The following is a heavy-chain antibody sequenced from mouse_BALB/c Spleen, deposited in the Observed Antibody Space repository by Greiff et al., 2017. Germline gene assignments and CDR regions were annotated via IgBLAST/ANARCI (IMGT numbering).Heavy chain of an antibody. V-gene: IGHV5-12-2*01. D-gene: IGHD2-3*01. Sequence: EVQLVESGGGLVQPGGSLKLSCAASGFTFSSYTMSWVRQTPEKRLEWVASISNGGGCTYYPDTVKGRFTISRDNAKNTLYLQMSSLKSEDTAMYDWARHDGYMGYDAMDYWGQGTSVTVSS. CDR2: ISNGGGCT. J-gene: IGHJ4*01. CDR1: GFTFSSYT. CDR3: ARHDGYMGYDAMDY.